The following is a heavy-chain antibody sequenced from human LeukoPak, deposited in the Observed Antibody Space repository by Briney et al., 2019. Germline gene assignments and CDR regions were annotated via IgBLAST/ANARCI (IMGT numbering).Heavy chain of an antibody. Sequence: GASVKVSCTAPGYTFTGYYMHWVRQAPGQGLEWMGGINPNSGGTNYAQKFQGRVTMTRDTSISTAYMELSRLRSDDTAVYYCARLRYSSSSNWFDPWGQGTLVTVSS. CDR2: INPNSGGT. V-gene: IGHV1-2*02. D-gene: IGHD6-6*01. CDR1: GYTFTGYY. J-gene: IGHJ5*02. CDR3: ARLRYSSSSNWFDP.